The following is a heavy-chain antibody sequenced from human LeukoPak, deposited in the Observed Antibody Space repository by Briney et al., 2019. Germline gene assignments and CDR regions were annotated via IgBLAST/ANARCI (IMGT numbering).Heavy chain of an antibody. CDR3: ARFYDRHFDY. V-gene: IGHV4-59*08. J-gene: IGHJ4*02. D-gene: IGHD3-3*01. CDR1: GGSISSYY. Sequence: SETLSLTCTASGGSISSYYWSWIRQPPGKGLEWIGYIYYSGSTNYNPSLKSRVTISVDTSKNQFSLKLSSVTAADTAVYYCARFYDRHFDYWGQGTLVTVSS. CDR2: IYYSGST.